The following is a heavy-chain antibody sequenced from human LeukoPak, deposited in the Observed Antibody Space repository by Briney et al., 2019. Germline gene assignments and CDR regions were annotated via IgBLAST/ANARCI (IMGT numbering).Heavy chain of an antibody. CDR1: GGSISSYY. D-gene: IGHD2-15*01. V-gene: IGHV4-59*01. CDR2: IYYRRST. J-gene: IGHJ4*02. Sequence: PETLSLTCTVSGGSISSYYWSWIRQPPGKGLEWIGYIYYRRSTNYNPSLKSRVTISVDTSKNQFSLNLSSVTAADTAVYYCARERCSGGSCYLGGVLRGYFDSWGQGTLVTVSS. CDR3: ARERCSGGSCYLGGVLRGYFDS.